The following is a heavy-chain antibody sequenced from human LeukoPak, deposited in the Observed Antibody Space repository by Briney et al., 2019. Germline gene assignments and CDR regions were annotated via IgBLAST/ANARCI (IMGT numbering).Heavy chain of an antibody. J-gene: IGHJ4*02. Sequence: GGSLRLSCAASGFTFSSYAMHWVRQAPGKGLEWVAVIRYDGSNKYYADSVKGRFTISRDNAKNSLYLQMNSLRAEDTAVYYCARDLAYSSSWAYWGQGTLVTVSS. CDR2: IRYDGSNK. CDR1: GFTFSSYA. D-gene: IGHD6-13*01. CDR3: ARDLAYSSSWAY. V-gene: IGHV3-30*04.